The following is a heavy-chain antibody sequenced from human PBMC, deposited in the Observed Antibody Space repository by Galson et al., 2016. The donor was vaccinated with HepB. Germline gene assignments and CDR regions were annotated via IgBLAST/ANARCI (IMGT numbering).Heavy chain of an antibody. V-gene: IGHV4-59*01. CDR2: IYNSGRT. J-gene: IGHJ4*02. CDR1: GGSISSYY. Sequence: LSLPCTVSGGSISSYYWSWIRQPPGKGLEWIGYIYNSGRTNYNPSLKSRVTISVDTSKNQFFLNLRSVPAADTAVYYCARDRDSSSYYSLDYWGQGTLVTVAA. CDR3: ARDRDSSSYYSLDY. D-gene: IGHD3-22*01.